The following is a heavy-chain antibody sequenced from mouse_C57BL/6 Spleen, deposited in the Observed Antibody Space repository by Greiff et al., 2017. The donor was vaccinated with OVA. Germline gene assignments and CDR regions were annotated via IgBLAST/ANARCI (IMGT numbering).Heavy chain of an antibody. CDR2: IDPSDSET. V-gene: IGHV1-52*01. CDR3: ARERELGPGYFDY. J-gene: IGHJ2*01. D-gene: IGHD4-1*01. CDR1: GYTFTSYW. Sequence: QVQLQQPGAELVRPGSSVKLSCKASGYTFTSYWMHWVKQRPIQGLEWIGNIDPSDSETHYNQKFKDKATLTVDKSSSTAYMQLSSLTSEDSAVYYGARERELGPGYFDYWGQGTTLTVSS.